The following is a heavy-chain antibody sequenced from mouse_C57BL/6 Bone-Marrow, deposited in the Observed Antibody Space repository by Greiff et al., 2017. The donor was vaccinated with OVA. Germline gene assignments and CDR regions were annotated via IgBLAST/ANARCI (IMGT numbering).Heavy chain of an antibody. Sequence: VQLQESGAELVRPGASVTLSCKASGYTFTDYEMHWVKQTPVHGLEWIGAIDPETGGTAYNQKFKGKAILTADKSSSTAYMELRSLTSEDSAVYYCTRERPHTFDYWGQGTTLTVSS. CDR2: IDPETGGT. CDR3: TRERPHTFDY. CDR1: GYTFTDYE. V-gene: IGHV1-15*01. J-gene: IGHJ2*01.